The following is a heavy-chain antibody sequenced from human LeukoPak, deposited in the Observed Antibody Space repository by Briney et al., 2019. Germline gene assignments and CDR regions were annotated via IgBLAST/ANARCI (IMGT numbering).Heavy chain of an antibody. J-gene: IGHJ4*02. CDR2: IYTSGST. Sequence: SETLSLTCTVSGGSISSGSYYWSWIRQPAGKGLEWIGRIYTSGSTNYNPSLKSRVTISVDTSKNQLSLKLSSVTAADTAVYYCARSGYSSGWYTDYWGQGTLVTVSS. CDR3: ARSGYSSGWYTDY. D-gene: IGHD6-19*01. CDR1: GGSISSGSYY. V-gene: IGHV4-61*02.